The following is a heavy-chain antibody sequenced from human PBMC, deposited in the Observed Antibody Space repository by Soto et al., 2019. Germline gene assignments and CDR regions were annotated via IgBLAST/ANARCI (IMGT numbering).Heavy chain of an antibody. CDR2: INPNSGGT. V-gene: IGHV1-2*02. CDR3: ARVRSGSERDQLLGGMDV. CDR1: GYTFTGYY. J-gene: IGHJ6*02. Sequence: QVQLVQSGAEVKKPGASVKVSCKASGYTFTGYYMHWVRQAPGQGLEWMGGINPNSGGTNYAQKFQGRVTMTRDTSIRTAYMELSRLRSDDTAVYYCARVRSGSERDQLLGGMDVWGQGTTVTVCS. D-gene: IGHD1-26*01.